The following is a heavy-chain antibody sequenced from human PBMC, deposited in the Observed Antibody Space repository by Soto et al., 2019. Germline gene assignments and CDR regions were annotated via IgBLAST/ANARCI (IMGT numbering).Heavy chain of an antibody. V-gene: IGHV1-18*01. J-gene: IGHJ4*02. CDR3: GREYCRGGRCYSPDY. Sequence: ASVKVSCKASGYAFTTFGISWVRQAPGQGLEWMGWTSTNNGDTYYAPRFQGRVTVTKDTSTRTAYMELRSLGSDDTAVYYCGREYCRGGRCYSPDYWGQGTLVTVSS. CDR1: GYAFTTFG. D-gene: IGHD2-15*01. CDR2: TSTNNGDT.